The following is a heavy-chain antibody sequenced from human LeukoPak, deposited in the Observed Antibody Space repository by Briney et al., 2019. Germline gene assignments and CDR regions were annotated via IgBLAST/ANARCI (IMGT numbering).Heavy chain of an antibody. CDR1: GLTFSNYA. J-gene: IGHJ6*02. CDR2: ISSRGDTI. Sequence: HTGGSLRLSCAASGLTFSNYAMSWVRQAPGKGLEWVSYISSRGDTIYYAESAKGRFTISRDNAKKSLYLQMNSLRAEDTAVYYCARDYYGLGTYYNAYYGMDVWGQGTTVTVSS. V-gene: IGHV3-48*03. D-gene: IGHD3-10*01. CDR3: ARDYYGLGTYYNAYYGMDV.